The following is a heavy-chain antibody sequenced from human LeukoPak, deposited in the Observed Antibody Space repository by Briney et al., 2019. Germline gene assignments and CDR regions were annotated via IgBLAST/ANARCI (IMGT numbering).Heavy chain of an antibody. Sequence: ASVKVSCKASGGTFSSYAISWVRQAPGQGLEWMGWISAYNGNTNYAQKLQGRVTMTTDKSTSTAYMELSSLRSEDTAVYYCARHYYDSSGYYPARPHFDYWGQGTLVTVSS. D-gene: IGHD3-22*01. CDR2: ISAYNGNT. CDR1: GGTFSSYA. J-gene: IGHJ4*02. CDR3: ARHYYDSSGYYPARPHFDY. V-gene: IGHV1-18*01.